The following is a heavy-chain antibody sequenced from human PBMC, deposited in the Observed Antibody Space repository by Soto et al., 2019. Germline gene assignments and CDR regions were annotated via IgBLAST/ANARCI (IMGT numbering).Heavy chain of an antibody. Sequence: QVQLVESGGGVVQPRRSLRLSCAASGFTFSSYGMHWVRQAPGKGLEWVAVIWYDGSNKYYADSVKGRFTISRDNSKNTLYLQMNSLRAEDTAVYYCARETRNRYCSSTSCGRGAFDIWGQGTMVTVSS. J-gene: IGHJ3*02. CDR3: ARETRNRYCSSTSCGRGAFDI. V-gene: IGHV3-33*01. CDR1: GFTFSSYG. D-gene: IGHD2-2*01. CDR2: IWYDGSNK.